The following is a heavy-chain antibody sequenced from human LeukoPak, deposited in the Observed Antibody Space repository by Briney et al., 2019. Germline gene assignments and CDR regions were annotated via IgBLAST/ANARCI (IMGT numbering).Heavy chain of an antibody. J-gene: IGHJ6*02. CDR2: IYPDDSET. D-gene: IGHD1-26*01. V-gene: IGHV5-51*01. Sequence: GESLKISCKGSGYRFTSYWIAWVRQMPGKGLEWMGTIYPDDSETRYSPSSQGQVTISADKSISTAYLQWSTLEASDTATYYCARPSSGTYYGMDVWGHGTTVTVSS. CDR1: GYRFTSYW. CDR3: ARPSSGTYYGMDV.